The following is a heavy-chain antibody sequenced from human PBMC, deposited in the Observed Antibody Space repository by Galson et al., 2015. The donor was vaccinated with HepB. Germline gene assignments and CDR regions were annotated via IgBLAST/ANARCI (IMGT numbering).Heavy chain of an antibody. CDR3: ARVNSYGDLYFDY. CDR2: IYSGGST. Sequence: SLRLSCAASGFTVSSNYMSWVRQAPGKGLEWVSVIYSGGSTYYADSVKGRFTISRDNSKNTLYLQMNSLRAGDTAVYYCARVNSYGDLYFDYWGQGSLVTVSS. J-gene: IGHJ4*02. D-gene: IGHD4-17*01. V-gene: IGHV3-53*01. CDR1: GFTVSSNY.